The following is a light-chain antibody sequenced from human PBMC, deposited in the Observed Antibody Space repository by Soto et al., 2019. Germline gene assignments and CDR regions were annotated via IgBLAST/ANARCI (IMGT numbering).Light chain of an antibody. CDR1: QTISNW. CDR3: QQYKNYPWT. J-gene: IGKJ1*01. Sequence: DIQMTQSPSTLSTSVGDRVTITCRASQTISNWLAWYQQKSGKVPKLLIYDAPSLESGVPSRFSGSGSGTEFTLTISSLQADDFATYYCQQYKNYPWTFGQGTKVDIK. V-gene: IGKV1-5*01. CDR2: DAP.